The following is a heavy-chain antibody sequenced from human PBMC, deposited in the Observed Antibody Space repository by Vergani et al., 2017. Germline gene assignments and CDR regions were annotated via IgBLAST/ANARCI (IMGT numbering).Heavy chain of an antibody. J-gene: IGHJ4*02. CDR3: AKDNVPGYYDSSGYCDD. D-gene: IGHD3-22*01. CDR1: NDSVSNTFY. CDR2: ISGSGGFT. Sequence: VQLQESGPGLVKPSETLSLTCTVSNDSVSNTFYYWGWIRQAPGEGLEWVSGISGSGGFTYYADSVKGRFTISRDNSKNTMFLQMNNLRAEDTAVYYCAKDNVPGYYDSSGYCDDWGQGTLVTVSS. V-gene: IGHV3-23*01.